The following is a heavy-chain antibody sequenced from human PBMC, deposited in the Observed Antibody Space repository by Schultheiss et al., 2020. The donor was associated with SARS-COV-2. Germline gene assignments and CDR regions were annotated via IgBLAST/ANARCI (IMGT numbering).Heavy chain of an antibody. D-gene: IGHD3-10*02. Sequence: GGSLRLSCAASGFTFSSYSMNWVRQAPGKGLEWVAVISYDGSNKYYADSVKGRFTISRDNSKNTLYLQMNSLKTEDTAVYYCTTRITMSWGQGTLVTVSS. J-gene: IGHJ5*02. CDR3: TTRITMS. V-gene: IGHV3-30*12. CDR1: GFTFSSYS. CDR2: ISYDGSNK.